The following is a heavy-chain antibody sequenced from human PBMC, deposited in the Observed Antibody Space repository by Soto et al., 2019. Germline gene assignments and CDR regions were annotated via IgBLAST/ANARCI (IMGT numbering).Heavy chain of an antibody. J-gene: IGHJ4*02. V-gene: IGHV4-34*01. Sequence: QVQLQQWGAGLVKHSETLSLSCAVYGQSFSGHSWAWCRQPPGKGLEWIGEINESGSTYYNPSLKSRVTFSTDTSKDQFCLKLSSVSAADTDAYFCARGSGIVALPGELEDVNYDYWCQGTLVNVSS. D-gene: IGHD1-1*01. CDR2: INESGST. CDR3: ARGSGIVALPGELEDVNYDY. CDR1: GQSFSGHS.